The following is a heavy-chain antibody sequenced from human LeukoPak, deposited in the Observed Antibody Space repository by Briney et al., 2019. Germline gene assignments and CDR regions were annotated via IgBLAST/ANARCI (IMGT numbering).Heavy chain of an antibody. J-gene: IGHJ4*02. CDR1: GYSISSGYY. Sequence: SETLSLTCAVSGYSISSGYYWGWIRQPPGKGLEWIGSIYHSGSTYYNPSLKSRVTISVDTSKNQFSLKLSSVTAADTAVYYCARERLGYYDRSGLDYWGQGTLVTVSS. V-gene: IGHV4-38-2*02. D-gene: IGHD3-22*01. CDR3: ARERLGYYDRSGLDY. CDR2: IYHSGST.